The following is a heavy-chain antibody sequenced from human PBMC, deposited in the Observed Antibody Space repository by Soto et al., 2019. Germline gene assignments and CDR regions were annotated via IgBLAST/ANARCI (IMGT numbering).Heavy chain of an antibody. Sequence: QVQLVQSGAEVKKPGSSVKVSCKASGGTFSSYTITWVRQAPGQGLEWMGGIIPIFGTANYAQKFQGRVTITADESTSTAYMELSSLISEDTAVYYCAREGGSGIYRYYALVVWGQGTTVTVSS. CDR1: GGTFSSYT. D-gene: IGHD3-10*01. CDR2: IIPIFGTA. CDR3: AREGGSGIYRYYALVV. V-gene: IGHV1-69*12. J-gene: IGHJ6*02.